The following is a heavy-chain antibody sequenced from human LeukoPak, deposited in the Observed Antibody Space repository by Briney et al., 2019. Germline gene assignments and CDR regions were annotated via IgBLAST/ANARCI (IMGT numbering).Heavy chain of an antibody. CDR1: GFTFSSYA. V-gene: IGHV3-23*01. J-gene: IGHJ1*01. CDR3: AKHTGGSWYFGRYFQH. D-gene: IGHD6-13*01. CDR2: ISGSGGST. Sequence: GGSLRLSCAASGFTFSSYAMSWVRQAPGKGLEWVSAISGSGGSTYYADSVKGRFTISRDNYKNTLYLQMNSLRAEDTAVYYCAKHTGGSWYFGRYFQHWGQGTLVTVSS.